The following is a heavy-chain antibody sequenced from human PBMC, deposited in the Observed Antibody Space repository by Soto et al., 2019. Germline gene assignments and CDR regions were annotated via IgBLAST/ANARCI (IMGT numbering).Heavy chain of an antibody. CDR1: GGSISRDY. CDR3: AKGLSYRQD. J-gene: IGHJ1*01. CDR2: IYYSGIT. D-gene: IGHD1-26*01. Sequence: SGTVSLTCTVSGGSISRDYWSWIRQPPGKGLEWIGYIYYSGITNYNPSLKSRVTISVDTSKNQFSLKLSSVTAADTAVYYCAKGLSYRQDWGQGTLVTVSS. V-gene: IGHV4-59*01.